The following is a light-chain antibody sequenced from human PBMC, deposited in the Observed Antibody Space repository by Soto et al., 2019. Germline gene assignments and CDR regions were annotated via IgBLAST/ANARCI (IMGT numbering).Light chain of an antibody. Sequence: QSALTQPRSVSDYPGQSVTISCTGTSTDVGGHNYVSWYQQHPGKAPKLLIYDVTKRPSGVPDRFSGSKSGNTASLTISGLQAEDEADYYCCSSAGTYTAVFGSGTKVTVL. CDR3: CSSAGTYTAV. CDR1: STDVGGHNY. CDR2: DVT. V-gene: IGLV2-11*01. J-gene: IGLJ1*01.